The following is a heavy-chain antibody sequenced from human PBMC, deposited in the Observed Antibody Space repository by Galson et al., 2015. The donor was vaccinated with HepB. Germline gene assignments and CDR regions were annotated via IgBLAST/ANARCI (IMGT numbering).Heavy chain of an antibody. CDR3: AKWGGTYDFWSGYPDY. CDR1: GFTFSSYA. V-gene: IGHV3-23*01. J-gene: IGHJ4*02. Sequence: SLRLSCAASGFTFSSYAMSWVRQAPGKGLEWVSSISGSGGSTYYADSVKGRFTISRDNSKNTLYLQMNSLRAEDTAVYYCAKWGGTYDFWSGYPDYWGQGTLVTVSS. CDR2: ISGSGGST. D-gene: IGHD3-3*01.